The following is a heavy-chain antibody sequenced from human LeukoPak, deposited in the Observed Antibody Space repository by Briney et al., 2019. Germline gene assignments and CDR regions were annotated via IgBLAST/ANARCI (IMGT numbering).Heavy chain of an antibody. CDR2: IYTSGST. J-gene: IGHJ6*03. Sequence: PSETLSLTCTVSGGSISSYYWSWIRQPAGKGLEWIGRIYTSGSTNYNPSLKSRVTISIDTSNNQFALKLGSVTAADTAVYYCARDLRSAVAGSTSNYYYYYMDVWGKGTTVTVSS. D-gene: IGHD6-19*01. V-gene: IGHV4-4*07. CDR3: ARDLRSAVAGSTSNYYYYYMDV. CDR1: GGSISSYY.